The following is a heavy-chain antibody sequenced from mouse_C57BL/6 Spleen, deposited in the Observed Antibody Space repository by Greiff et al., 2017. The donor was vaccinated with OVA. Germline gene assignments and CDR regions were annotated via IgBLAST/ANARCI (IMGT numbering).Heavy chain of an antibody. CDR1: GFTFSSYA. V-gene: IGHV5-9-1*02. CDR3: TRISSYYYGSSYWYFDV. J-gene: IGHJ1*03. CDR2: ISSGGDYI. D-gene: IGHD1-1*01. Sequence: EVQWVESGEGLVKPGGSLKLSCAASGFTFSSYAMSWVRQTPEKRLEWVAYISSGGDYIYYADTVKGRFTISRDNARNTLYLQMSSLKSEDTAMYYCTRISSYYYGSSYWYFDVWGTGTTVTVSS.